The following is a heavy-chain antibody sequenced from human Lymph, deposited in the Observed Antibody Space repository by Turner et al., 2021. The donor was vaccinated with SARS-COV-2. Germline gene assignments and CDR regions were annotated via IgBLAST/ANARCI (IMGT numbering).Heavy chain of an antibody. CDR1: GFTFSTYA. CDR3: ARYGSGGYFYYGLDV. V-gene: IGHV3-30*04. J-gene: IGHJ6*02. Sequence: QVQLVESGGGVVQPGRSLRLYCAASGFTFSTYAIHWVRQAAGNGLEWVAVISYYGSNKYYADSVKGRFTISRDNSKNTLYLQMNSLRAEDTAVYYCARYGSGGYFYYGLDVWGQGTTVTVSS. D-gene: IGHD3-10*01. CDR2: ISYYGSNK.